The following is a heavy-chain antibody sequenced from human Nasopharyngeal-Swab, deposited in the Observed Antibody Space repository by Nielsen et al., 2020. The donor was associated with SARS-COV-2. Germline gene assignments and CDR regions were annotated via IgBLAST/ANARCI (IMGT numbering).Heavy chain of an antibody. CDR2: IKSKTDGSTR. CDR3: AGRDCSGTRCYAYTPSNSGVYHYYYMDV. D-gene: IGHD2-2*01. V-gene: IGHV3-15*01. J-gene: IGHJ6*03. Sequence: GSLRLSCAASGFTFTTVWMSWVRQVPGKGLEWVGRIKSKTDGSTRDYAVPVKGRFTIFRDDSKQTVSLQMDSLKPEDTGVYYCAGRDCSGTRCYAYTPSNSGVYHYYYMDVWGKGTTVTVSS. CDR1: GFTFTTVW.